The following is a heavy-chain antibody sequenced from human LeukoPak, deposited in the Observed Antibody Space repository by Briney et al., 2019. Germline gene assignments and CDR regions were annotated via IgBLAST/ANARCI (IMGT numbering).Heavy chain of an antibody. D-gene: IGHD2-2*02. CDR3: ARGLEGTSCYSPDY. CDR1: GFTFSSYW. J-gene: IGHJ4*02. V-gene: IGHV3-7*01. Sequence: GGSLRLSCAASGFTFSSYWMSWVRQAPGKGLEWVANIKQDGSEKYYVDSVKGRFTISRDNAKNSLYLQMNSLRAEDTAVYYCARGLEGTSCYSPDYWGQGTLVTVSS. CDR2: IKQDGSEK.